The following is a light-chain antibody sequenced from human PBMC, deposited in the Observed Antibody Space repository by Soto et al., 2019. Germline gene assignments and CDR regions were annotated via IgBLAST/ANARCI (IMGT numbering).Light chain of an antibody. V-gene: IGKV3-20*01. CDR2: GAS. CDR3: QQYGSSL. CDR1: QSVSSSY. Sequence: EIVLTQSPGTLSLSPGERDTLSCRDSQSVSSSYLAWYQQKPGQAPRLLIYGASSRATGIPDRFSGSGSGTDFTLTISRLEPEDFAVYYCQQYGSSLFGGGTKVDIK. J-gene: IGKJ4*01.